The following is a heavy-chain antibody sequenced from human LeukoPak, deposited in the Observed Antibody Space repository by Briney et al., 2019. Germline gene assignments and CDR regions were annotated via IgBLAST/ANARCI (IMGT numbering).Heavy chain of an antibody. D-gene: IGHD6-19*01. CDR1: GFIVSSNY. V-gene: IGHV3-66*01. Sequence: SGGSLRLSCAASGFIVSSNYMSWVRQAPGKGLEWVSVIYSGGSTYYADSVKGRFTISRDNSKNTLYLQMNSLRAEDTAVYYCAREGIAVARPDYWGQGTLVTVSS. CDR3: AREGIAVARPDY. CDR2: IYSGGST. J-gene: IGHJ4*02.